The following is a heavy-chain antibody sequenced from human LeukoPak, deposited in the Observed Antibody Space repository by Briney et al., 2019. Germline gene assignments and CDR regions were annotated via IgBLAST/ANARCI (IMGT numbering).Heavy chain of an antibody. J-gene: IGHJ4*02. CDR2: ISYSGNT. CDR3: ARAAAAGTFDY. CDR1: GGSMSSGSYY. Sequence: SETLSLTCTVSGGSMSSGSYYWGWIRQPPGKGLEWIGSISYSGNTYHNPSLKSRLTIPVDTSKKQFSLILSSVTAADTAVYFCARAAAAGTFDYWGQGTLVTVSS. D-gene: IGHD6-13*01. V-gene: IGHV4-39*07.